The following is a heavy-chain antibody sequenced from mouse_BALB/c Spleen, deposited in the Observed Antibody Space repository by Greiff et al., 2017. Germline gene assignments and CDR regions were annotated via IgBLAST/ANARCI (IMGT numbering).Heavy chain of an antibody. CDR3: ARCYGNYVDY. D-gene: IGHD2-1*01. V-gene: IGHV1S81*02. CDR2: INPSNGRT. CDR1: GYTFTSYW. Sequence: QVQLQQPGAELVKPGASVKLSCKASGYTFTSYWMHWVKQRPGQGLEWIGEINPSNGRTNYNEKFKSKATLTVDKSSSTAYMQLCSLTSEDSAVYYCARCYGNYVDYWGQGTTLTVSS. J-gene: IGHJ2*01.